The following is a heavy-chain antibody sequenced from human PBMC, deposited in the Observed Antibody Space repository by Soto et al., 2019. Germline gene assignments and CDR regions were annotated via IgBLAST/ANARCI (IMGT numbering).Heavy chain of an antibody. D-gene: IGHD3-3*01. J-gene: IGHJ4*02. CDR1: GYTLTELS. V-gene: IGHV1-24*01. Sequence: GASVKVSCKVSGYTLTELSMHWVRQAPGKGLEWMGGFDPEDGETIYAQKFQGRFTITRDNAKNSLYLEMNSLRDEDTAVYYCASHYDMWSGYLSPVDYWGQGTLVTVSS. CDR3: ASHYDMWSGYLSPVDY. CDR2: FDPEDGET.